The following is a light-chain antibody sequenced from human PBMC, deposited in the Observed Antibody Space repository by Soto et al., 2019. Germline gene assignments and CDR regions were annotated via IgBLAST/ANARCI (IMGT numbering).Light chain of an antibody. V-gene: IGKV3-15*01. CDR2: GAS. CDR1: QSVSSN. Sequence: EIVMTQSPATLSVSPGQRATLSCRASQSVSSNLAWYQQRPGQAPRLLISGASTRATGIPARFSGSGSGTEFTLTISSLKSEDFAVYYCQQYDQWPPRTFGGGTKVEIK. J-gene: IGKJ4*01. CDR3: QQYDQWPPRT.